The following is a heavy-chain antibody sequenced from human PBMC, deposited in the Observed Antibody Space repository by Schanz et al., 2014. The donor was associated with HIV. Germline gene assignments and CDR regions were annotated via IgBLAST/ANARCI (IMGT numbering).Heavy chain of an antibody. D-gene: IGHD5-12*01. CDR1: GGTFSRHA. J-gene: IGHJ4*02. CDR3: ASDPPQNGYNSLDY. CDR2: IVPIFGTP. V-gene: IGHV1-69*01. Sequence: QVQLVQSGAEVKKPGSSVKVSCKTFGGTFSRHAISWVRQAPGQGLEWMGGIVPIFGTPNYAQNFQGRVTITADESASTAYMELSGLTSGDTAVYYCASDPPQNGYNSLDYWGQGTLVTVSS.